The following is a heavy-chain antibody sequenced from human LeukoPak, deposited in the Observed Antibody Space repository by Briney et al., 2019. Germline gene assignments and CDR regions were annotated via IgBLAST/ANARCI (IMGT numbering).Heavy chain of an antibody. J-gene: IGHJ5*02. CDR3: ARVHSKWELGWFDP. V-gene: IGHV4-39*07. Sequence: SETLSLTCTVSGGSISSSSYYWGWIRQPPGKGLEWIGSIYYSGSAYYNPSLKSRVTISVDTSKNQFSLKLSSVTAADTAVYYCARVHSKWELGWFDPWGQGTLVTVSS. CDR2: IYYSGSA. D-gene: IGHD1-26*01. CDR1: GGSISSSSYY.